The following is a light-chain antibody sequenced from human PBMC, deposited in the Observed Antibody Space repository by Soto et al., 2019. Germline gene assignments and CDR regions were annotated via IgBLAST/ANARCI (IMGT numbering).Light chain of an antibody. J-gene: IGKJ2*02. CDR2: DAS. Sequence: DIQMTQSPSTLSASVGDRVTITCRASQSISSWLAWYQQKPGKAPKLLIYDASSLESGVPSRFSGSGSGTEFTLTISSLQPEDFATYYCQQSYSTPCTFGQGTKLEIK. CDR3: QQSYSTPCT. V-gene: IGKV1-5*01. CDR1: QSISSW.